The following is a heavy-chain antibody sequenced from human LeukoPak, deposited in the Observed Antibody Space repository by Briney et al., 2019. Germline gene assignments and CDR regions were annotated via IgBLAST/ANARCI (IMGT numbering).Heavy chain of an antibody. V-gene: IGHV2-5*02. CDR2: IYWDDDK. Sequence: SGPTLVNPTQTLTLTCTFSGFSLSTRGVGVGWIRQPPGKALEWLALIYWDDDKRYSPSLKSRLTITKDTSKNQVVLTMTNMDPVDTAAYYCARTLVVAATYNWFDPWGQGTLVIVSS. CDR1: GFSLSTRGVG. J-gene: IGHJ5*02. CDR3: ARTLVVAATYNWFDP. D-gene: IGHD2-15*01.